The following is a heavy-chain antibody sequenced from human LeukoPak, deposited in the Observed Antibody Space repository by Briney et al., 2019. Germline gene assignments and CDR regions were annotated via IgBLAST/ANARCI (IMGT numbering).Heavy chain of an antibody. CDR3: ARFNSGSYQHYFDC. CDR2: IYYGVTT. D-gene: IGHD1-26*01. CDR1: DGSISSSTYY. Sequence: PSETLSLTCTVSDGSISSSTYYWAWIRQPPGKGLEWIGSIYYGVTTYYNPSLKSRVTISVDTSKNQFSLKLSSVTAADTAMYYCARFNSGSYQHYFDCWGQGTLVTVSS. V-gene: IGHV4-39*07. J-gene: IGHJ4*02.